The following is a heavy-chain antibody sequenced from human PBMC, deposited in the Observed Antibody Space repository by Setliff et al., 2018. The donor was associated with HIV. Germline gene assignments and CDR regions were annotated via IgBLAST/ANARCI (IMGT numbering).Heavy chain of an antibody. CDR3: ARGLYTGSYYYMDV. CDR2: IYYSGST. D-gene: IGHD3-16*01. CDR1: GGSISTYY. J-gene: IGHJ6*03. Sequence: SLTCAVSGGSISTYYWSWVRQPPGKGLEWIGFIYYSGSTNYNPSLKSRVTLSVVTSKNQFSLKLSSVTAADTAVYYCARGLYTGSYYYMDVWGKGTTVTV. V-gene: IGHV4-59*01.